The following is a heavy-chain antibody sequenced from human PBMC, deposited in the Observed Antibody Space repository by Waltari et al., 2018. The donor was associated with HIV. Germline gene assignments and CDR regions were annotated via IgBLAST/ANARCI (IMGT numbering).Heavy chain of an antibody. CDR1: GFEFRHYS. CDR2: IRRGNNEK. V-gene: IGHV3-21*04. Sequence: DVYLVESGGGVVTKGGSIGLTCEAAGFEFRHYSLNWVRQSPMRGLEWVASIRRGNNEKNYLDSVRGRFVISRDNSESSVYLQMDSLREEDTATYFCVRDDPGYGPIDFWGQGTLVTV. CDR3: VRDDPGYGPIDF. D-gene: IGHD3-10*01. J-gene: IGHJ4*02.